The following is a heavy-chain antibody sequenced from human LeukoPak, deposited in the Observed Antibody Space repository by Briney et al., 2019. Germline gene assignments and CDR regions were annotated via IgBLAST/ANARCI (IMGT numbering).Heavy chain of an antibody. CDR2: IGNTET. CDR1: GFTFDTYA. V-gene: IGHV3-23*01. Sequence: GGSLRLSCAASGFTFDTYAMSWVRQAPGKGLEWVSTIGNTETYYADSVKGRFTISRDNRQNTVYLQMTRLRAEDTAVYFCAKDAIRGNGIYDAFDIWGQGTRVTVSS. J-gene: IGHJ3*02. D-gene: IGHD3-10*01. CDR3: AKDAIRGNGIYDAFDI.